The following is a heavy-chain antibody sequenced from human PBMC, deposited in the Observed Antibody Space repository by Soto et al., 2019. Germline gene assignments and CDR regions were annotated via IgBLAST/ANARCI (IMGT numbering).Heavy chain of an antibody. CDR2: ISNNGAHT. J-gene: IGHJ6*03. V-gene: IGHV3-64*01. D-gene: IGHD6-13*01. Sequence: EAQLVESGGGLVQPGGSLRLSCAASGFTFSNYEMHWVRQAPGKGLEYVSGISNNGAHTDYAKSVKGRFTISRDNSENTLYLQMGSLRAEDMALYYCARRGYGSRWPNVYMDVWFKGTTVTVSS. CDR3: ARRGYGSRWPNVYMDV. CDR1: GFTFSNYE.